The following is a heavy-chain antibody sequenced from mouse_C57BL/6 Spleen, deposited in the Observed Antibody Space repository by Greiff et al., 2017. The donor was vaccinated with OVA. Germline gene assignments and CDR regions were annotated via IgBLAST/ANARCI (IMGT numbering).Heavy chain of an antibody. CDR1: GFNIKDDY. CDR2: IDPENGDT. CDR3: TQTAQALAWFAY. V-gene: IGHV14-4*01. D-gene: IGHD3-2*02. Sequence: VQLKESGAELVRPGASVKLSCTASGFNIKDDYIHWVKQRPEQGLEWIGWIDPENGDTEYASKFQGKATITADTSSNTAYLQLSSLTSEDTAVYYCTQTAQALAWFAYWGQGTLVTVSA. J-gene: IGHJ3*01.